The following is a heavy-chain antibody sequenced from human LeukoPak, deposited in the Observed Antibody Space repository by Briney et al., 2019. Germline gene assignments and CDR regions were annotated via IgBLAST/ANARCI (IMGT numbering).Heavy chain of an antibody. V-gene: IGHV3-21*01. CDR1: GFTFSSCS. CDR2: ISSSSSYI. Sequence: GGSLRLSCAASGFTFSSCSMNWVRQAPGKGLEWVSSISSSSSYIYYADSVKGRFTISRDNAKNSLYLQMNSLRAEDTAVYYCARDQGVPDSSGYTNWFDPWGQGTLVTVSS. CDR3: ARDQGVPDSSGYTNWFDP. D-gene: IGHD3-22*01. J-gene: IGHJ5*02.